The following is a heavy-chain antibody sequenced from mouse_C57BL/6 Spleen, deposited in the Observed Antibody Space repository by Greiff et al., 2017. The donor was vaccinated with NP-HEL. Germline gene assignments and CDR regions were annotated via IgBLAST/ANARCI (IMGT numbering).Heavy chain of an antibody. CDR2: IDPSDSYT. CDR3: AKRGGFYAMDY. Sequence: QVQLQQPGAELVMPGASVKLSCKASGYTFTSYWMHWVKQRPGQGLEWIGEIDPSDSYTNYNQKFKGESTLTVDKSSSTAYMQLSSLTSEDSAVYYCAKRGGFYAMDYWGQGTSVTVSS. V-gene: IGHV1-69*01. CDR1: GYTFTSYW. J-gene: IGHJ4*01.